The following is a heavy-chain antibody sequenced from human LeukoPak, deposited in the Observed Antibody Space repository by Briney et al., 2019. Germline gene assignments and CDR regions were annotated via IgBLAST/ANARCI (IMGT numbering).Heavy chain of an antibody. CDR1: GGSISTSSYY. J-gene: IGHJ4*02. D-gene: IGHD3-22*01. CDR3: ARHGYYFDSPSDY. CDR2: IYYSGRT. V-gene: IGHV4-39*01. Sequence: TSETLSLTCTVSGGSISTSSYYWGWIRQPPGKGLEWIGTIYYSGRTYYNPSLKSRVTISVDTSKNQFSLKLSSVTAEDTAMYYCARHGYYFDSPSDYWGQGTLVTVSS.